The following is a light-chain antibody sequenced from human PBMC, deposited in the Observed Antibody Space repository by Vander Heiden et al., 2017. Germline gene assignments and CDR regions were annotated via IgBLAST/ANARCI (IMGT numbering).Light chain of an antibody. CDR2: KDS. CDR1: ALPKQY. CDR3: QSADSSGTCWV. V-gene: IGLV3-25*03. Sequence: SCELTQPPSVSVSPGQTARITCSGDALPKQYAYWYQQKPGQAPVLVLYKDSERPSGIPGRFSGASSGTTVTVTISGVQAEDEADYYCQSADSSGTCWVFGGGSKLTVL. J-gene: IGLJ3*02.